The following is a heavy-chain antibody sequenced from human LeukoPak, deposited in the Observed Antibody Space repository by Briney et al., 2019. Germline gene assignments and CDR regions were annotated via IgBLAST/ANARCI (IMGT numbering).Heavy chain of an antibody. D-gene: IGHD6-13*01. J-gene: IGHJ4*02. CDR1: GGSFSGYY. Sequence: KSSETLSLTCAVYGGSFSGYYWSWIRQAPGKGLEWVSYISNTHSTIYYADSVKGRFTISRDNAKNSLYLHMSSLRVEDTAVYYCARAPAAHLSAAAAGYYFDYWGQGSLVTVSS. V-gene: IGHV3-11*01. CDR3: ARAPAAHLSAAAAGYYFDY. CDR2: ISNTHSTI.